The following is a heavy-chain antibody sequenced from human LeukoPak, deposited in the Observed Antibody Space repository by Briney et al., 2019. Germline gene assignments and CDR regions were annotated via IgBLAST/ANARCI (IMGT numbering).Heavy chain of an antibody. D-gene: IGHD1-26*01. V-gene: IGHV3-23*01. CDR2: ISDSGGRT. CDR1: GFTFSSYS. CDR3: ARTGGSQGGNY. J-gene: IGHJ4*02. Sequence: GGSLRLSCAASGFTFSSYSMNWVRQAPGKGLEWVSSISDSGGRTYHADSVRGRFTISRDNSKNTLFVQMNSLRAEDTAVYYCARTGGSQGGNYWGQGTLVTVSS.